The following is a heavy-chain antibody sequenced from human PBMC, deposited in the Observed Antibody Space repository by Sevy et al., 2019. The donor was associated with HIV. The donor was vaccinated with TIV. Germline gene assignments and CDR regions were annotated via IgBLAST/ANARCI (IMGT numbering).Heavy chain of an antibody. CDR1: GYSFSTNW. CDR2: IYPGDSDT. D-gene: IGHD3-16*01. Sequence: GESLKISCKGSGYSFSTNWIGWVRQVPGKGLEWVGIIYPGDSDTRYSPSFQGQVTIAADTSISTVYLYWSSLKTSDSAMYYCARQGDNYIWGTYNSPDYWGQGTLVTVSS. V-gene: IGHV5-51*01. CDR3: ARQGDNYIWGTYNSPDY. J-gene: IGHJ4*02.